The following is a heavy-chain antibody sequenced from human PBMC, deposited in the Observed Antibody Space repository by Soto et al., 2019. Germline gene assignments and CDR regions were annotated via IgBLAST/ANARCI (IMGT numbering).Heavy chain of an antibody. J-gene: IGHJ2*01. CDR3: ARVIAAAGTDYWYFDL. Sequence: QVQLQESGPGLVKPSETLSLTCTVSGGSISSYYWSWIRQPPGKGLQLIGYIYYSGSTNYNPSLKSRVTISVDTSKNQFSLKLSAVTAADTAVYYCARVIAAAGTDYWYFDLWGRGTLVTVSS. D-gene: IGHD6-13*01. CDR2: IYYSGST. V-gene: IGHV4-59*01. CDR1: GGSISSYY.